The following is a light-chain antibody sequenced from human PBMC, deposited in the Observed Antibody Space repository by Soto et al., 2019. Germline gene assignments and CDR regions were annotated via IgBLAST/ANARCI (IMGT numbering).Light chain of an antibody. J-gene: IGLJ1*01. CDR1: SSDVGSYNL. V-gene: IGLV2-23*01. CDR3: CSYAGSSTPYG. CDR2: EGS. Sequence: QSVLPQPASVSGSPGQSITISCTGTSSDVGSYNLVSWYQQHPGKAPKLMIYEGSKRPSGVSNRFSGSKSGNTASLTISGLQAEDEADYYCCSYAGSSTPYGFGTGTKATVL.